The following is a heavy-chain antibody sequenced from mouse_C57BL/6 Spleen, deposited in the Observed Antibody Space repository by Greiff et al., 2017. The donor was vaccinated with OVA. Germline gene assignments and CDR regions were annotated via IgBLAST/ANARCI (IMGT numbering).Heavy chain of an antibody. V-gene: IGHV1-64*01. CDR1: GYTFTSYW. D-gene: IGHD1-1*01. J-gene: IGHJ2*01. CDR2: IHPNSGST. Sequence: VQLQQPGAELVKPGASVKLSCKASGYTFTSYWMHWVKQRPGQGLEWIGMIHPNSGSTNYNEKLKSKATLTVDKSSSTAYMQLSSLTSEDSAVYYCARITTVVGDYWGQGTTLTVSS. CDR3: ARITTVVGDY.